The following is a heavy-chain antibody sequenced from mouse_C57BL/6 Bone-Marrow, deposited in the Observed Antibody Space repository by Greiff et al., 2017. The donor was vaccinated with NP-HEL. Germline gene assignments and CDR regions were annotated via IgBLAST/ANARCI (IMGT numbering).Heavy chain of an antibody. J-gene: IGHJ2*01. CDR1: GYSFTSYY. D-gene: IGHD2-5*01. CDR3: ARRAYSNYFDY. Sequence: VKLMESGPELVKPGASVKISCKASGYSFTSYYIHWVKQRPGQGLEWIGWIYPGSGNTKYNEKFKGKATLTADTSSSTAYMQLSSLTSEDSAVYYCARRAYSNYFDYWGQGTTLTVSS. V-gene: IGHV1-66*01. CDR2: IYPGSGNT.